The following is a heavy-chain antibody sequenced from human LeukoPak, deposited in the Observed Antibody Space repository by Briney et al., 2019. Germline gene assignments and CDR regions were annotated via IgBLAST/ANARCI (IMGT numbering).Heavy chain of an antibody. J-gene: IGHJ3*02. V-gene: IGHV1-69*06. CDR2: IIPIFGTA. CDR3: ARLLWFGESGFDAFDM. CDR1: GGTFSSYA. Sequence: GASVKVSCKASGGTFSSYAISWVRQAPGQGLEWMGGIIPIFGTANYAQKFQGRVTITADKSTSTAYMELSSLRSDDTAVYYCARLLWFGESGFDAFDMWDQGTMVTVSS. D-gene: IGHD3-10*01.